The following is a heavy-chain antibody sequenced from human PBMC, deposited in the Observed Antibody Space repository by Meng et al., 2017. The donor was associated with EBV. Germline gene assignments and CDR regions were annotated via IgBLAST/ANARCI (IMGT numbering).Heavy chain of an antibody. CDR3: AGAGFRGNYKSIDY. Sequence: QWGTSGAEVRQPGPSVTVSCKASGYTFTSNYLHWGRQAPGQGLEWMGIINPSGGSTSYAQKFQGRVTITRDTSASTAYMELSNLISEDTAVYYCAGAGFRGNYKSIDYWGQGTLVTVSS. CDR1: GYTFTSNY. V-gene: IGHV1-46*01. D-gene: IGHD1-26*01. CDR2: INPSGGST. J-gene: IGHJ4*02.